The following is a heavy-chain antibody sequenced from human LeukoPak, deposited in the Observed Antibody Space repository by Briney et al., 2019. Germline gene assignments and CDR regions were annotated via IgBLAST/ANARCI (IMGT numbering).Heavy chain of an antibody. J-gene: IGHJ4*02. D-gene: IGHD1-20*01. CDR1: GFTFDDYA. CDR2: ISWNSGSR. Sequence: GGSLRLSCAASGFTFDDYAMHWVRQAPGKGLEWVSGISWNSGSRGYEDSVKGRFTISRDNSKNSLYLQMNSLRAEDTALYYCAKVAYNWISYGPFDYWGQGTLVTVSS. V-gene: IGHV3-9*01. CDR3: AKVAYNWISYGPFDY.